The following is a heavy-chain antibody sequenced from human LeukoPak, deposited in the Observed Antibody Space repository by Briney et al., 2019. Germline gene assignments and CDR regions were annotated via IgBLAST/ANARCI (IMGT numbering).Heavy chain of an antibody. CDR3: SADHY. J-gene: IGHJ4*02. CDR1: GASFSDYY. Sequence: SETLSLTCTVYGASFSDYYWSWIRQPPGKGLEWIGEINRSGGTNYNPSLRSRVTISIDTSKSQFSLNLSAATAADTAVYYCSADHYWGQGTLATVSS. V-gene: IGHV4-34*01. CDR2: INRSGGT.